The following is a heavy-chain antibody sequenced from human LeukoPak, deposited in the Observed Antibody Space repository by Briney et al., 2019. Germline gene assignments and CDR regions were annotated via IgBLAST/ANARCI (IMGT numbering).Heavy chain of an antibody. V-gene: IGHV3-43*02. CDR3: ARSLPDYFDY. J-gene: IGHJ4*02. CDR2: ISGDGGTT. Sequence: GGSLRLSCAASGFTFDDYAMHWVRQAPGKGLKWVSLISGDGGTTYSADSVKGRFTISRDNSKNSLYLQMNSLRTEDTALYYCARSLPDYFDYWGQGTLVTVSS. CDR1: GFTFDDYA.